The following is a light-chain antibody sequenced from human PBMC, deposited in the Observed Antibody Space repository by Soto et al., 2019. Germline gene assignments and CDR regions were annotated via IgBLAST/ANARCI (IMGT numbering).Light chain of an antibody. V-gene: IGLV1-44*01. CDR3: AAWDDSLNGRV. J-gene: IGLJ1*01. Sequence: QSVLTQPPSASGTPGQRVTISCSRSSSNIGINTVNWYQQLPGTAPKLLIHSNNQRPSGVPDRFSGSKSGTSASLAISGLQSEDEADYYCAAWDDSLNGRVFGTGTKVTVL. CDR2: SNN. CDR1: SSNIGINT.